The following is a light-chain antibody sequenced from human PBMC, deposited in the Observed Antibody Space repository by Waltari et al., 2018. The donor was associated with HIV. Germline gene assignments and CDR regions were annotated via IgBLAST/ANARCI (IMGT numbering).Light chain of an antibody. CDR2: EFT. V-gene: IGLV2-14*01. CDR1: SSDAGGYNY. J-gene: IGLJ1*01. Sequence: QSALTQPAPVSGSPGQSITISCTGTSSDAGGYNYVSWYQQHPGKVPTLLIYEFTNRPSGVSNRFSASKSGNKASLTISGLQADDEADYYCSSATSRKLYVFGTGTRVTVL. CDR3: SSATSRKLYV.